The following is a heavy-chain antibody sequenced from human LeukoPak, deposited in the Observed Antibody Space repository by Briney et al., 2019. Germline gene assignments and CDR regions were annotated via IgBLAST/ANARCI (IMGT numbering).Heavy chain of an antibody. Sequence: GGSLRLSCAASGFTFSSYAMSWVRQAPGKGLEWVSGINGGGANRYYADSVKGRFTISRDNSKNTLYLQMNSLRAEDTAVYYCASPYSSRWYELCYWGQGTLVTVSS. CDR3: ASPYSSRWYELCY. J-gene: IGHJ4*02. D-gene: IGHD6-13*01. CDR1: GFTFSSYA. CDR2: INGGGANR. V-gene: IGHV3-23*01.